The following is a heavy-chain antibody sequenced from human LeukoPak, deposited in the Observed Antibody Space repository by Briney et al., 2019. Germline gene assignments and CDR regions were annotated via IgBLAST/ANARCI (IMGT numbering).Heavy chain of an antibody. Sequence: GGSLRLSCGASGFTFSSYAMSWVRQAPGKGLEWVSAGSGSGGSTYYADSVKGRFTISRDNSKNTLYLQMNSLRAEDTAVYYCAKDRCSGGSCYSFDYWGQGTLVTVSS. CDR2: GSGSGGST. V-gene: IGHV3-23*01. J-gene: IGHJ4*02. D-gene: IGHD2-15*01. CDR3: AKDRCSGGSCYSFDY. CDR1: GFTFSSYA.